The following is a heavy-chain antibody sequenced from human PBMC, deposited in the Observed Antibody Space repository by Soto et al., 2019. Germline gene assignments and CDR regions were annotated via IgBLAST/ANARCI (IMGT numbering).Heavy chain of an antibody. Sequence: PGTLCLTCGIFSGSIHSSWWSWIRQPAGKGLEWIGRVYSSGTTDYNSSLNSRATLSVETSKNQFSLKLSSVTAADTAVYYCARDIGSYAYGEGYWCKG. CDR2: VYSSGTT. CDR1: SGSIHSSW. CDR3: ARDIGSYAYGEGY. V-gene: IGHV4-4*07. D-gene: IGHD3-10*01. J-gene: IGHJ4*02.